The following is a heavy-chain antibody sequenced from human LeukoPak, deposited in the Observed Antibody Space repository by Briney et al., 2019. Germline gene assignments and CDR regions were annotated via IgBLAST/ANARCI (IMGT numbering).Heavy chain of an antibody. D-gene: IGHD3-9*01. Sequence: PSETLSLTCTVSGGSISSRSYYWGGIRQPPGKGLEGIGSIYYKGSTYYNSSLKSRVTISVDTYKNQFSLKLSSVPAADTAMYYCGRDWPGDGGRYFAYWGQGPLVPVS. J-gene: IGHJ1*01. V-gene: IGHV4-39*07. CDR3: GRDWPGDGGRYFAY. CDR2: IYYKGST. CDR1: GGSISSRSYY.